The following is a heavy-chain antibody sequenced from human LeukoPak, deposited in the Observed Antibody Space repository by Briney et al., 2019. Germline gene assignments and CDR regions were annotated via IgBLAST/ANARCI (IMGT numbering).Heavy chain of an antibody. V-gene: IGHV3-21*01. J-gene: IGHJ4*02. CDR1: GFTFSSYS. D-gene: IGHD4-17*01. CDR3: ARGNGDYPDY. CDR2: ISSSSSYI. Sequence: GGPLRLSCAASGFTFSSYSMTWVRQAPGKGLEWVSSISSSSSYIYYADSVKGRFTISRDNAKNSLYLQMNSLRAEDTAVYHCARGNGDYPDYWGQGTLVTVSS.